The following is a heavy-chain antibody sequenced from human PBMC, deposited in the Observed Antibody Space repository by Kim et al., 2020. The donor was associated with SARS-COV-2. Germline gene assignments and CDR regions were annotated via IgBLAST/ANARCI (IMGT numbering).Heavy chain of an antibody. CDR2: IYYSGST. CDR1: GGSISSSSYY. D-gene: IGHD3-10*01. J-gene: IGHJ3*02. Sequence: SETLSLTCTVSGGSISSSSYYWGWIRQPPGKGLEWIGSIYYSGSTYYNPSLKSRVTISVDTSKNQFSLKLSSVTAADTAVYYCARPSERALWFGELLPPTRYDAFDIWGQGTMVTVSS. V-gene: IGHV4-39*01. CDR3: ARPSERALWFGELLPPTRYDAFDI.